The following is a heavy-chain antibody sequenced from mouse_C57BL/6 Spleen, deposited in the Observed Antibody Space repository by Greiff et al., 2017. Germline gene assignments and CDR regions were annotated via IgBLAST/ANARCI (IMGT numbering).Heavy chain of an antibody. CDR1: GYTFTDYE. CDR3: TRWDDYDV. CDR2: IDPETGGT. Sequence: QVQLKESGAELVRPGASVTLSCKASGYTFTDYEMHWVKQTPVHGLEWIGAIDPETGGTAYNQKFKGKAILTADKSSSTAYMELRSLTSEDSAVYYCTRWDDYDVWGTGTTVTVSS. J-gene: IGHJ1*03. D-gene: IGHD2-4*01. V-gene: IGHV1-15*01.